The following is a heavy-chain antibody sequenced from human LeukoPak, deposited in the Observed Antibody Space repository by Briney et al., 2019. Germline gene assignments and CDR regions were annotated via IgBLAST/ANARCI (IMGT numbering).Heavy chain of an antibody. D-gene: IGHD1-20*01. V-gene: IGHV3-30-3*01. J-gene: IGHJ4*02. Sequence: GGSLRLSCAASGFTFSSYAMHWVRQAPGKGLEWVAVISFDGSNKYYADSVKGRFTISRDNSKNTLYLQMNSLRAEDTAVYYCAKGDVLSGSSPFAYWGQGTLVTVSS. CDR1: GFTFSSYA. CDR2: ISFDGSNK. CDR3: AKGDVLSGSSPFAY.